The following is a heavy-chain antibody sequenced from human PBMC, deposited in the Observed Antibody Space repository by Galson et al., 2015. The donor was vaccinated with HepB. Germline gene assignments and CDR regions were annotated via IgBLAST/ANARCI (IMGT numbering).Heavy chain of an antibody. CDR2: IKQDGSEK. D-gene: IGHD6-19*01. Sequence: SLRLSCAASGFTFNSYWMIWVRQAPGKGLEWVANIKQDGSEKYYVDSVKGRFSISRDNAKNSLYLQMNRLRAEDTAVYYCVREQWLALDYWGQGTLVTVSS. J-gene: IGHJ4*02. CDR3: VREQWLALDY. CDR1: GFTFNSYW. V-gene: IGHV3-7*01.